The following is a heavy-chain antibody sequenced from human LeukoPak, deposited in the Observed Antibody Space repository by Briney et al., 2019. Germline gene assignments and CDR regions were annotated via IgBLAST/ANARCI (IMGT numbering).Heavy chain of an antibody. CDR3: ARSCGDYYFDY. CDR2: IYYSGST. CDR1: GDSISSVDYY. J-gene: IGHJ4*02. V-gene: IGHV4-30-4*08. D-gene: IGHD4-17*01. Sequence: TSQALSLTCTVSGDSISSVDYYWSWIPQPPGKGLEWIGYIYYSGSTYYNPSLKSRVTISVDTSKNQFSLKLSSVTAADTAVYYCARSCGDYYFDYWGQGTLVTVSS.